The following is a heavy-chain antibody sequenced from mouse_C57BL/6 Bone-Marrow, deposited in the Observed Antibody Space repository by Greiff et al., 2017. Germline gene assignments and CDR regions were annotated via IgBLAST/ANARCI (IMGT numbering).Heavy chain of an antibody. V-gene: IGHV1-52*01. D-gene: IGHD1-1*01. CDR2: IDPSDSET. CDR1: GYTFTSYW. CDR3: ARSSYYGGGFWYFDV. J-gene: IGHJ1*03. Sequence: QVQLQQPGAELVRPGSSVKLSCKASGYTFTSYWMHWVKQRPIQGLEWIGNIDPSDSETHYNQKFKDKATLTVDKSSSTAYMQRSSLTSEDSAVYYGARSSYYGGGFWYFDVWGTGTTVTVSS.